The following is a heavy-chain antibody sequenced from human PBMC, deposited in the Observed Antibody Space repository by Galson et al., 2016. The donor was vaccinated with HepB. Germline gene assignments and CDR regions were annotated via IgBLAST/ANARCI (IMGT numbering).Heavy chain of an antibody. V-gene: IGHV3-23*01. D-gene: IGHD6-6*01. J-gene: IGHJ2*01. CDR2: ISVSGGST. Sequence: SLRLSCAASGFTFSSYAMNWVRQTPGKGLEWVSSISVSGGSTYYTYSVRGRFTVSRDNSKNTLYLQMSSLRAEDTAVYYCAKDTAIAARPIWYFDLWGRGTLVTVSS. CDR1: GFTFSSYA. CDR3: AKDTAIAARPIWYFDL.